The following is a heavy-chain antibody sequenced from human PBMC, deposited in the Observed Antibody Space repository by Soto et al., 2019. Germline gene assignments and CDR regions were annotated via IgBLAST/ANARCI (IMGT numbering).Heavy chain of an antibody. V-gene: IGHV3-13*01. CDR3: ARGPTEYCSGGSCYRDGAFDI. CDR1: GFTFSSYG. CDR2: IGTAGDT. J-gene: IGHJ3*02. D-gene: IGHD2-15*01. Sequence: GGSLRLSCAASGFTFSSYGMHWVRQATGKGLEWVSAIGTAGDTYYPGSVKGRFTISRENAKNSLYLQMNSLRAGDTAVYYCARGPTEYCSGGSCYRDGAFDIWGQGTMVTVSS.